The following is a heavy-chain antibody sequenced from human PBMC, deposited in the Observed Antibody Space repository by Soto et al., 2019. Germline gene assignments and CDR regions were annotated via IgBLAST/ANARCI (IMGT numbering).Heavy chain of an antibody. CDR1: GGSFNRHT. D-gene: IGHD3-22*01. Sequence: QVQLVQSGAEVMKPGSSVRVSCKASGGSFNRHTISWVRQAPGQGLEWMGGIIPIFGTANHAQKVQGRVTIIADESTSTVYMELSSLRSDDTAIYYCARGWGYDSTDYYYAYWGQGTLVIVSS. V-gene: IGHV1-69*01. J-gene: IGHJ4*02. CDR3: ARGWGYDSTDYYYAY. CDR2: IIPIFGTA.